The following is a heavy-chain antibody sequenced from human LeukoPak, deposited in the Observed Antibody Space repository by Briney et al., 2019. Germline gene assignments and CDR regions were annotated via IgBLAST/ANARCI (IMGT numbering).Heavy chain of an antibody. CDR2: IYYSGST. J-gene: IGHJ4*02. Sequence: SETLSLTCTVSGGSISSYYWNWIRQPPGKGLEWIGYIYYSGSTNYNPSLKSRVTISVDRSKNQFSLKLSSVTAADTAVYYCARDLGVAGYFDYWGQGTLVTVSS. D-gene: IGHD3-3*01. CDR3: ARDLGVAGYFDY. CDR1: GGSISSYY. V-gene: IGHV4-59*01.